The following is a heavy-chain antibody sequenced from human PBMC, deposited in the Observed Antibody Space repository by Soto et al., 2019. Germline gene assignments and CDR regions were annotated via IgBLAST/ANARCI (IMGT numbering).Heavy chain of an antibody. J-gene: IGHJ4*02. Sequence: GGSLRLSCAASGFTLSSYWMTWVLQAPWKGLEWVANIKQDGSDIHYVGSVKGRFTISRDNTKNSLYLQMDSLRVEDAALYYCARDVAGGSRLGELSEYFDYWGQGIQVTVSS. CDR1: GFTLSSYW. D-gene: IGHD3-16*02. V-gene: IGHV3-7*01. CDR2: IKQDGSDI. CDR3: ARDVAGGSRLGELSEYFDY.